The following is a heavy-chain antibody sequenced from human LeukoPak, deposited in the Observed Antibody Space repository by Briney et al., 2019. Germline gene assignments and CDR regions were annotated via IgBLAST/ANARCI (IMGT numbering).Heavy chain of an antibody. D-gene: IGHD3-10*01. CDR1: GFTFSSYD. J-gene: IGHJ4*02. Sequence: GGSLRLSCAASGFTFSSYDIHWVRQATGKGLEWVSTIGTDGDTYYPASVKGRFTISRENAKNSLYLQMNSLRAGDTAVYYCARGQQDYGSGYDYWGQGTLVTVSS. V-gene: IGHV3-13*04. CDR2: IGTDGDT. CDR3: ARGQQDYGSGYDY.